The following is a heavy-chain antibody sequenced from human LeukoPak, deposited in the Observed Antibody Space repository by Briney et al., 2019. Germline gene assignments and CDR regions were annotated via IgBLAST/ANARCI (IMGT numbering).Heavy chain of an antibody. Sequence: GGSLRLSCTVSGFTFSSYWMRWVRQAPGMGLVWVSRISTDGSTTSYADSVKGRFTISRDNAKNTLYLQVNSLRAEDTAVYYCARGGLEPVDYWGQGTLVTVSS. V-gene: IGHV3-74*01. CDR3: ARGGLEPVDY. CDR2: ISTDGSTT. CDR1: GFTFSSYW. D-gene: IGHD5-24*01. J-gene: IGHJ4*02.